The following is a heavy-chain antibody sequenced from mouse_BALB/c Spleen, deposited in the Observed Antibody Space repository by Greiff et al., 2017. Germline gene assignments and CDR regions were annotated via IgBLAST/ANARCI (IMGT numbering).Heavy chain of an antibody. CDR3: ARSATVVGNYAMDY. V-gene: IGHV5-17*02. Sequence: EVKLMESGGGLVQPGGSRKLSCAASGFTFSSFGMHWVRQAPEKGLEWVAYISSGSSTIYYADTVKGRFTISRDNPKNTLFLQMTSLRSEDTAMYYCARSATVVGNYAMDYWGQGTSVTVSA. J-gene: IGHJ4*01. CDR2: ISSGSSTI. CDR1: GFTFSSFG. D-gene: IGHD1-1*01.